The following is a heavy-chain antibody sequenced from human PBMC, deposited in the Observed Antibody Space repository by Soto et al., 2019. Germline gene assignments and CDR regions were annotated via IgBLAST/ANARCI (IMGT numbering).Heavy chain of an antibody. CDR2: IIPIFGTA. J-gene: IGHJ4*02. CDR3: AIEYSSSPPYYPIGY. V-gene: IGHV1-69*13. CDR1: GGACSSCW. D-gene: IGHD6-6*01. Sequence: ASVKVSCTACGGACSSCWISCLQQAPGQGLEWMGGIIPIFGTANYAQKFQGRVTITADESTSTAYMELSSLRSEDTAVYYCAIEYSSSPPYYPIGYWGQGTLVTVSS.